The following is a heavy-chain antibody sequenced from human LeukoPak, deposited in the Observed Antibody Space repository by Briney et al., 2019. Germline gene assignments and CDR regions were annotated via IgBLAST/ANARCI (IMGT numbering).Heavy chain of an antibody. V-gene: IGHV3-48*01. Sequence: GGSLRLSCAVSGFTFSSYSVNWVRQAPGKGLEWVSHISSSSSTIYYADSVKGRFTISRDNAKNSLYLQMNSLRAEDTAVYYCAREPCSSGSCMFDPWGQGTLVTVSS. J-gene: IGHJ5*02. CDR2: ISSSSSTI. CDR3: AREPCSSGSCMFDP. CDR1: GFTFSSYS. D-gene: IGHD2-15*01.